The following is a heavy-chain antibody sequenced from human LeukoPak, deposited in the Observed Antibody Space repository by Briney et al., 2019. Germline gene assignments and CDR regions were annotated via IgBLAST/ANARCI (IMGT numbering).Heavy chain of an antibody. CDR2: IKQDGSEQ. V-gene: IGHV3-7*01. D-gene: IGHD7-27*01. Sequence: GGSLRLSCAASGFTFSAYWMSWVRQAPGKGLEWVGNIKQDGSEQFYVDSVKGRFTISRDNPKISLYLQMTSLRAEDTAVYYCARDLITGAPGADYWGQGTLVTVSS. J-gene: IGHJ4*02. CDR1: GFTFSAYW. CDR3: ARDLITGAPGADY.